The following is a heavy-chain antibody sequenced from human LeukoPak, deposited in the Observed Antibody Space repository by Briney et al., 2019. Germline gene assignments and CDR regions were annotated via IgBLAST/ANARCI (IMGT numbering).Heavy chain of an antibody. CDR3: ARDPFGSNAFDI. J-gene: IGHJ3*02. CDR2: IYYSGST. CDR1: GGSITNYY. D-gene: IGHD3-10*01. V-gene: IGHV4-59*01. Sequence: AGTLSLTCIVSGGSITNYYWSWIRQPPGKGLEWVGYIYYSGSTNYNPALKSRVTISVDTSNNQSSLRLSSVTAADTAVYYSARDPFGSNAFDIWGPGKVGAVSS.